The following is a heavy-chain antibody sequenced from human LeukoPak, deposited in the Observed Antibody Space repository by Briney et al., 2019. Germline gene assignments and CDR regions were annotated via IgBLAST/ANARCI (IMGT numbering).Heavy chain of an antibody. V-gene: IGHV4-4*07. CDR1: GGAIGGYY. Sequence: SDTLSLTCTVSGGAIGGYYWSWIRQPAGKGLEWLGRVYSSGSTKYNPSLESRVTMSVDTSKNQFSLKLNFVTAADTAVYYCARVGSGYAFFDYWGQGTLVTVSS. D-gene: IGHD2-2*01. CDR3: ARVGSGYAFFDY. CDR2: VYSSGST. J-gene: IGHJ4*02.